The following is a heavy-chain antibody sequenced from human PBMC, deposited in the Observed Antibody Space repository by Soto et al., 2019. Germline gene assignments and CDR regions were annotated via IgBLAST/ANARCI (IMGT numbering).Heavy chain of an antibody. D-gene: IGHD6-13*01. CDR1: GGSFSGYY. CDR3: ARRTAAGSNNWFDP. CDR2: INHSGST. J-gene: IGHJ5*02. Sequence: SETLSLTCAVYGGSFSGYYWSWIRQPPGKGLEWIGEINHSGSTNYNPSLKSRVTISVDTSKNQFSLKLSSLTAADTAVYYCARRTAAGSNNWFDPWGQGTLVTVSS. V-gene: IGHV4-34*01.